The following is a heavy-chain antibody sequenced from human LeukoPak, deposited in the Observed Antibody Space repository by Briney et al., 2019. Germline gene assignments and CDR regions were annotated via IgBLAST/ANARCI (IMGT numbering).Heavy chain of an antibody. Sequence: GASVKVSCKASGYTFTSYGISWVRQAPGQGLEWMGWISAYNGNTNYAQKLQGRVTMTTDTSTSTAYMELRSLRSDDTAVYYCARLGWASSWYYYYGMDVWGQGTTVTVSS. CDR1: GYTFTSYG. V-gene: IGHV1-18*01. D-gene: IGHD6-13*01. CDR3: ARLGWASSWYYYYGMDV. CDR2: ISAYNGNT. J-gene: IGHJ6*02.